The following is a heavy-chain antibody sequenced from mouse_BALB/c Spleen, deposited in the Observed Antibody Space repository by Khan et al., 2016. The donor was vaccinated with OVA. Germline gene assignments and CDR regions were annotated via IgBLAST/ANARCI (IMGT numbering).Heavy chain of an antibody. J-gene: IGHJ2*01. D-gene: IGHD3-2*02. V-gene: IGHV1S132*01. CDR2: IYPGTDNS. CDR1: GYIFTSYW. CDR3: AREEALYHFDH. Sequence: QVQLQESGAELVRPGASVKLSCKTSGYIFTSYWIHWVKQRSGQGLEWFARIYPGTDNSYYNEKFKDKATLTADKSSSTAYMQLSSLKSEDSDVYVCAREEALYHFDHWGQGTTLTVSS.